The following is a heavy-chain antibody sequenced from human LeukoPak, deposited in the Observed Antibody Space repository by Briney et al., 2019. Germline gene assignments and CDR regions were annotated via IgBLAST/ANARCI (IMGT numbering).Heavy chain of an antibody. CDR3: ARQPAATAAFDI. J-gene: IGHJ3*02. Sequence: SETLSLTCTVSGGSISGYYWSWIRQPPGKGLEWIAYVHTNGEAKHNPSLKSRDTISVETPNNQISLRLSSVTAADTAMYYCARQPAATAAFDIWGLGTMDTVSS. CDR2: VHTNGEA. CDR1: GGSISGYY. V-gene: IGHV4-59*08.